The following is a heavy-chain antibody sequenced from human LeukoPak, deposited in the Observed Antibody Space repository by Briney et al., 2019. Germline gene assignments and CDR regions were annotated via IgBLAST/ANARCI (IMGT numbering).Heavy chain of an antibody. J-gene: IGHJ4*02. V-gene: IGHV3-30*02. CDR1: GFTFSSYG. Sequence: GGSLRLSCAASGFTFSSYGMHWVRQAPGKGLEWVAFIRYDGSNKYYADSVKGRFTISRDNSKNTLYLQMNSLRAEDTAVYYCAIFGVPGICSSGWYVDYWGQGTLVTVSS. CDR2: IRYDGSNK. D-gene: IGHD6-19*01. CDR3: AIFGVPGICSSGWYVDY.